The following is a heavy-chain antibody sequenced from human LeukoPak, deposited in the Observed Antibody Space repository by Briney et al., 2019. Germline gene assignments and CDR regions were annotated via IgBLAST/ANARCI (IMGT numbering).Heavy chain of an antibody. V-gene: IGHV3-74*01. J-gene: IGHJ4*02. D-gene: IGHD4-17*01. Sequence: GGSLRLSCAVSGFTFSSYWMHWVRQAPGKGLVWVSRINSDGSSTSYADSVKGRFTISRDNAKNTLYLQMNSLRADDTAVYYCAKTTWPAYFDYWGQGTLVTVSS. CDR1: GFTFSSYW. CDR2: INSDGSST. CDR3: AKTTWPAYFDY.